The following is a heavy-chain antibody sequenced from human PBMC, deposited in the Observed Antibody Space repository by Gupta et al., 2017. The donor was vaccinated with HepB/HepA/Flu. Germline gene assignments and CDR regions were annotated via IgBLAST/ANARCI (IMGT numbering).Heavy chain of an antibody. CDR3: ARDTVTGDFFDY. J-gene: IGHJ4*02. V-gene: IGHV4-34*01. Sequence: GLEWIGEINHSGSTNYNPSLKSRVTISVDTSKNQFSLKLSSVTAADTAVYYCARDTVTGDFFDYWGQGTLVTVSS. D-gene: IGHD4-17*01. CDR2: INHSGST.